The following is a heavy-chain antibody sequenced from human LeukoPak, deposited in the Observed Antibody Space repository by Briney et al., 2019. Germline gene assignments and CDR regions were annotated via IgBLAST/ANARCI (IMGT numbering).Heavy chain of an antibody. CDR1: GFTFSSYAM. V-gene: IGHV4-4*02. D-gene: IGHD4-17*01. CDR2: IYHSGST. CDR3: ARNGDLCIDY. Sequence: GSLRLSCAASGFTFSSYAMSWVRQAPGKGLEWIGEIYHSGSTTYNPSLRSRVTISVDRSENQFSLKLSSVTAADTAVYYCARNGDLCIDYWGQGTLVTVSS. J-gene: IGHJ4*02.